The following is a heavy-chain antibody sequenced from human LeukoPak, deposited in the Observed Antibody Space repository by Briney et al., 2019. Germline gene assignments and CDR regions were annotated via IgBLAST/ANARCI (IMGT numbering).Heavy chain of an antibody. V-gene: IGHV3-23*01. CDR1: GFTFSSFV. Sequence: GGSLRLSCAASGFTFSSFVMSWVRQAPGMGPEWVSAISGSGDSTYYADSVKGRFTISRDNPKNTLHLQMNSLRAEDTAVYYCAKCLDAFDIWGQGTMVTVSS. CDR2: ISGSGDST. J-gene: IGHJ3*02. CDR3: AKCLDAFDI.